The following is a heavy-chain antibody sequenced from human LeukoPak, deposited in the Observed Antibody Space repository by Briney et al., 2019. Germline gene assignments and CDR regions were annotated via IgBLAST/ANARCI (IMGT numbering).Heavy chain of an antibody. CDR1: GGSISSYY. Sequence: PSETLSLTCTVSGGSISSYYWSWIRQPPGKGLEWIGYIYYSGSTNYNPSLKSRVTISVDTSTNQFSLKLSSLTAADTAVYYCARGSGCNPQWFDTWGQGTLVTVSS. V-gene: IGHV4-59*01. CDR3: ARGSGCNPQWFDT. CDR2: IYYSGST. J-gene: IGHJ5*02. D-gene: IGHD6-19*01.